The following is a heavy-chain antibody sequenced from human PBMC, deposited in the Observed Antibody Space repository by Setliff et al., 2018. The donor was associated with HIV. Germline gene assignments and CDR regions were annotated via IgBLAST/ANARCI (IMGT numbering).Heavy chain of an antibody. D-gene: IGHD3-16*01. CDR1: GDSSSNDY. Sequence: KTSETLSLTCTVSGDSSSNDYWTWVRQPPGKGLEWIGNIHTSGTTKYNPSLESRLTISIDTSKNQFSLKLNSVTATDTAVYYCARRTFGSGRLDPWGQGTLVTVSS. J-gene: IGHJ5*02. CDR3: ARRTFGSGRLDP. V-gene: IGHV4-4*08. CDR2: IHTSGTT.